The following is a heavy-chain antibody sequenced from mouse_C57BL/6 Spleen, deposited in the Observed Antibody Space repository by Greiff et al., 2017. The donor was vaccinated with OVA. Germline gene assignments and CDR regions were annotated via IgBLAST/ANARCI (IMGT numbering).Heavy chain of an antibody. D-gene: IGHD2-10*02. Sequence: EVNVVESGGGLVKPGGSLKLSCAASGFTFSSYAMSWVRQTPEKRLEWVATISDGGSYTYYPDNVKGRFTISRDNAKNNLYLQMSHLKSEDTAMYYCARERGYGNAWFAYWGQGTLVTVSA. V-gene: IGHV5-4*01. CDR3: ARERGYGNAWFAY. J-gene: IGHJ3*01. CDR2: ISDGGSYT. CDR1: GFTFSSYA.